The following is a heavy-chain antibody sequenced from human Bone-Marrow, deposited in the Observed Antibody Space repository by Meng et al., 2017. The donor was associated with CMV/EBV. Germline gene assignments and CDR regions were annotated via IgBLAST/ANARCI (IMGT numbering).Heavy chain of an antibody. CDR1: RDTFSSYT. CDR2: IIPILGIA. CDR3: AREAVVVPAYYYYYGMDV. V-gene: IGHV1-69*04. Sequence: SVKVSCKASRDTFSSYTISWVRQAPGQGLEWMGRIIPILGIANYAQKFQGRVTITADKSTSTDYMELSSLRSEDTAVYYCAREAVVVPAYYYYYGMDVWGQGTTVTVSS. D-gene: IGHD2-2*01. J-gene: IGHJ6*02.